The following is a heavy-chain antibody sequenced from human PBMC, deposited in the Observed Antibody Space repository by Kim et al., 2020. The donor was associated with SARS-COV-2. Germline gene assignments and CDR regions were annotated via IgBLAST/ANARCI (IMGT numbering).Heavy chain of an antibody. J-gene: IGHJ3*01. V-gene: IGHV3-73*01. CDR3: TKTFPTNISYEYSFDV. Sequence: GGSLRLSCAASGFTFSSSSLRWVRQAPGKGLEWVARLRSEAKSDTAEYAAPVKGRFTISRDDSQNTAYLDMNSLRTEDTALYYCTKTFPTNISYEYSFDV. CDR1: GFTFSSSS. D-gene: IGHD3-16*01. CDR2: LRSEAKSDTA.